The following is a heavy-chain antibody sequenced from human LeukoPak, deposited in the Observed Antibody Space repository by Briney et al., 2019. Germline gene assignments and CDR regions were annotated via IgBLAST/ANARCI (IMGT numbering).Heavy chain of an antibody. CDR1: GFTFSSYE. D-gene: IGHD5-12*01. J-gene: IGHJ6*04. CDR2: ISSSGSTK. V-gene: IGHV3-48*03. CDR3: ARILVATGGMDV. Sequence: PGGSLRLSCVASGFTFSSYEMNWVRQAPGKGLEWVSYISSSGSTKYYADSVKGRFTISRDNAKNSLYLQMNSLRAEDTAVYYCARILVATGGMDVWGKGTTVTVSS.